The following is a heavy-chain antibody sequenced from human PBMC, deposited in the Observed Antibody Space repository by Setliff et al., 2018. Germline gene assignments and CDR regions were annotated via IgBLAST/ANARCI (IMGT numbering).Heavy chain of an antibody. CDR1: GFTFSSYG. Sequence: QTGGSLRLSCAASGFTFSSYGMHWVRQAPGKGLEWVAVIWYDGSNKYYADSVKGRFTISRDNSKNTLYLQMNSLRAEDTAVYYCARDPWQWLTTFTSAEYFQHWGQGTLVTVSS. CDR2: IWYDGSNK. D-gene: IGHD6-19*01. J-gene: IGHJ1*01. V-gene: IGHV3-33*01. CDR3: ARDPWQWLTTFTSAEYFQH.